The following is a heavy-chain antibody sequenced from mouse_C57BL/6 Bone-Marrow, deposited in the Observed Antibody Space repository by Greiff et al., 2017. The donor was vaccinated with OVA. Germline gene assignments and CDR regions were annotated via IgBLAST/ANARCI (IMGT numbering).Heavy chain of an antibody. V-gene: IGHV1-81*01. CDR1: GYTFTSYG. CDR3: ARWGYYGSSPYWYFDV. Sequence: VQLQQSGAELARPGASVTLSCKASGYTFTSYGISWVKQRTGQGLEWIGEIYPRSGNTYYNEKFKGKATLTADKSSSTAYMELRSLTSEDSAVYFCARWGYYGSSPYWYFDVWGTGTTVTVSS. D-gene: IGHD1-1*01. CDR2: IYPRSGNT. J-gene: IGHJ1*03.